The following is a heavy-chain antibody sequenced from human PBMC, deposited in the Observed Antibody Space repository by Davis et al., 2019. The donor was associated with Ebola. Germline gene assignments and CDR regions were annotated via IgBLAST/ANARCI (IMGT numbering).Heavy chain of an antibody. V-gene: IGHV1-46*01. CDR3: ARAYRRYGMDV. CDR1: GYTFTLYY. D-gene: IGHD4-11*01. J-gene: IGHJ6*02. Sequence: ASVKVSCKASGYTFTLYYMHWVRQAPGQGLEWMGIINPSVGSTTYAQKFQGRVTMTRDTSTSTVSMEGSSLRSEDTAVYYCARAYRRYGMDVWGQGTKVTVSS. CDR2: INPSVGST.